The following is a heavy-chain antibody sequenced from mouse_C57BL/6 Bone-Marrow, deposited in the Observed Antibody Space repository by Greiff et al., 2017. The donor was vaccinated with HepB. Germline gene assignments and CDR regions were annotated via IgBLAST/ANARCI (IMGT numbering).Heavy chain of an antibody. CDR2: INYDGSST. V-gene: IGHV5-16*01. D-gene: IGHD2-5*01. J-gene: IGHJ2*01. CDR1: GFTFSDYY. Sequence: EVMLVESEGGLVQPGSSMNLSCTASGFTFSDYYMAWVRQVPEKGLEWVANINYDGSSTYYLDSLKSRFIISRDNAKNILYLQMSSLKSEDTATYYCARGGFYSNYGYFDYWGQGTTLTVSS. CDR3: ARGGFYSNYGYFDY.